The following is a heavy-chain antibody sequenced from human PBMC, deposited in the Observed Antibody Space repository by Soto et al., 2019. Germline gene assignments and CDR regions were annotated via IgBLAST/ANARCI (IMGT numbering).Heavy chain of an antibody. V-gene: IGHV5-51*01. CDR2: IYPGDSDT. J-gene: IGHJ6*02. Sequence: PGESLKISCKGSGYSFTSYWIGWVRQMPGKGLEWMGIIYPGDSDTRYSPSFQGQVTISPDKSISTAYLQWSSLKASDTAMYYCARLGDGYNKQRLYYYGMDVWGQGTTVTVS. CDR3: ARLGDGYNKQRLYYYGMDV. CDR1: GYSFTSYW. D-gene: IGHD6-25*01.